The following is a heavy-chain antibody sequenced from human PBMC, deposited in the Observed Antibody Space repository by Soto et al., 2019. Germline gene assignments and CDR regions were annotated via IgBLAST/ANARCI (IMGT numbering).Heavy chain of an antibody. J-gene: IGHJ6*02. CDR2: IKSDGSEI. CDR3: VRERLLKSLPRYGYVYYAMYV. CDR1: GFLFSTSW. D-gene: IGHD5-18*01. Sequence: EVQLVESGGGLVLPGGSPRLSCAASGFLFSTSWMTWVRQAPGKGLEWVATIKSDGSEIYYAVYVKGRYTSSRDNDRNSLYLQINNLRADDSAVYYCVRERLLKSLPRYGYVYYAMYVWGQGTTVIVSS. V-gene: IGHV3-7*01.